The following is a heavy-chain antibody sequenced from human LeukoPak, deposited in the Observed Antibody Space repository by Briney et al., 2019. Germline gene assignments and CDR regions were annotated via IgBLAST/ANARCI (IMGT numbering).Heavy chain of an antibody. CDR1: GGSISSDDYY. Sequence: PSQTLSLTCTVSGGSISSDDYYWSWIRQPPGKGLEWIGYIYYSGSTYYNPSLKSRVTISVDTSKNQFSLKLSSVTAADTAVYYCARANYDFWSGYYFWFDPWGQGTLVTVSS. CDR3: ARANYDFWSGYYFWFDP. J-gene: IGHJ5*02. V-gene: IGHV4-30-4*08. CDR2: IYYSGST. D-gene: IGHD3-3*01.